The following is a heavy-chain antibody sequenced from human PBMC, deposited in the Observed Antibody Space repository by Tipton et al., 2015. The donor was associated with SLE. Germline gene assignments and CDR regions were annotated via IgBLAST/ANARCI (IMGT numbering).Heavy chain of an antibody. CDR3: TRVWEGIRGYYFDY. Sequence: SLRLSCTASGFTFGDYAMSWFRQAPGKGLEWVGFIRSKAYGGTTEYAASMKGRFTISRDDSKSIAYLQMNSLKTEDTAVYYCTRVWEGIRGYYFDYWGQGTLVTVSS. D-gene: IGHD3-10*01. V-gene: IGHV3-49*03. CDR1: GFTFGDYA. CDR2: IRSKAYGGTT. J-gene: IGHJ4*02.